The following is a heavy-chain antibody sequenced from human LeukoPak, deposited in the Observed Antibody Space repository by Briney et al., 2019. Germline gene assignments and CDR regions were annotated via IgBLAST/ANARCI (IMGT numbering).Heavy chain of an antibody. CDR1: GFTFSSYS. CDR2: ISSSSYI. Sequence: SGGSLRLSCAASGFTFSSYSMNWVRQAPGKGLEWVSSISSSSYIYYADSVKGRFTISRDNAKNSLYLQMNSLRAEDTAVYYCARDPSVAAAASPPPNYWGQGTLVTVSS. V-gene: IGHV3-21*01. CDR3: ARDPSVAAAASPPPNY. J-gene: IGHJ4*02. D-gene: IGHD6-13*01.